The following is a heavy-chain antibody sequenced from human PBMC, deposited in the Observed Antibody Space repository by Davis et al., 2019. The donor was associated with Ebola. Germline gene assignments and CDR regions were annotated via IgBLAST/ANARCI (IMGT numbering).Heavy chain of an antibody. Sequence: GESLKISCAASGFTFSSNWMHWVRQAPGKGLECVAVISSDGISDFYADSVKGRFTISRDNSKNTLNLQMSSLRPEDTAVYHCARRKSDNWFDPWGQGTLVIVSS. V-gene: IGHV3-30*15. CDR3: ARRKSDNWFDP. CDR2: ISSDGISD. CDR1: GFTFSSNW. J-gene: IGHJ5*02.